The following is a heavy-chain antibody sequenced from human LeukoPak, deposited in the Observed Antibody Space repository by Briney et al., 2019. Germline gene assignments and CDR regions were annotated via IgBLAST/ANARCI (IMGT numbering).Heavy chain of an antibody. CDR3: AREEDTAMAPPDY. Sequence: GGALTLTCAASGCTFSSYSMNWVGQARGKGVEGVASISSSSTYIYYADSMKARFTISRDNAKNSLYLQMNSLRAEDTAAYYCAREEDTAMAPPDYWGQGTLVTVSS. D-gene: IGHD5-18*01. V-gene: IGHV3-21*01. CDR1: GCTFSSYS. J-gene: IGHJ4*02. CDR2: ISSSSTYI.